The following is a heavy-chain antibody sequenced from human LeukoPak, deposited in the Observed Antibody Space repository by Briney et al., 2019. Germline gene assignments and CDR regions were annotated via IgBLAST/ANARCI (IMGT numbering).Heavy chain of an antibody. D-gene: IGHD2-15*01. V-gene: IGHV1-46*01. CDR1: GYTFTSYY. J-gene: IGHJ4*02. Sequence: ASVKVSCKASGYTFTSYYMHWVRQAPGQGLEWMGIINPSGGSTSYAQKFQGRVTMTRDTSTSTVYMELSSLRSEDTAVYYCARVEMGYCSGGSCSIDYWGQGTLVTVSS. CDR2: INPSGGST. CDR3: ARVEMGYCSGGSCSIDY.